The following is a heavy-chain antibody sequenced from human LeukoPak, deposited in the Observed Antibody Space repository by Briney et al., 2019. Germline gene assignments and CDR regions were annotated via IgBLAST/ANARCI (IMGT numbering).Heavy chain of an antibody. CDR1: GFTVSNNY. Sequence: QPGGSLRLSCAASGFTVSNNYMTWVRQSPGKGLGLVSLMYSIDSTYYADSVKGRFTISRDNSKNTLYLQMNSLRAEDTAVYYCARRGDWQQGYWFDPRGQGTLVTVSS. V-gene: IGHV3-66*04. J-gene: IGHJ5*02. CDR3: ARRGDWQQGYWFDP. CDR2: MYSIDST. D-gene: IGHD2-21*02.